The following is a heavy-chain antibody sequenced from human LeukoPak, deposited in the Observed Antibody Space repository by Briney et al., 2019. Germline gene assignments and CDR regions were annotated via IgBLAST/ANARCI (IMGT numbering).Heavy chain of an antibody. Sequence: GESLKISCKGSGYSFTSYWIGWVRQMPGKGLEWMGIINPTGGSTNYAQQFQGRVTMTRDTSTSTVYMELTSLRSDDTAVYYCARDPTATYYFDYWGQGTLVTVSS. J-gene: IGHJ4*02. CDR3: ARDPTATYYFDY. CDR1: GYSFTSYW. D-gene: IGHD1-26*01. CDR2: INPTGGST. V-gene: IGHV1-46*01.